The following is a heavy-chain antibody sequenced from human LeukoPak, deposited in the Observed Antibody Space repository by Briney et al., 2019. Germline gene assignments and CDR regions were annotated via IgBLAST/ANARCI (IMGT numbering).Heavy chain of an antibody. J-gene: IGHJ4*02. V-gene: IGHV4-59*01. D-gene: IGHD1-26*01. CDR2: IYYSGST. CDR1: GASLSSYY. CDR3: ARDGYGSYYFGY. Sequence: SETLSLTCTVSGASLSSYYWSWIRQPPGKGLEWIGYIYYSGSTNYNPSLKSRVTISVDTSKNQFSLKLTSVTVADTAVYYCARDGYGSYYFGYWGQGTLVTVSS.